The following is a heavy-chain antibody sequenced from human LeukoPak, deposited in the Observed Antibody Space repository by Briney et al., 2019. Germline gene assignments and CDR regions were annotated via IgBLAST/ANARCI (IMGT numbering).Heavy chain of an antibody. CDR2: INPSGGST. CDR1: GYTFTDFS. Sequence: ASVKVSCKTSGYTFTDFSVHWVRQAPGQGLEWMGIINPSGGSTSYAQKFQGRVTMTRDTSTSTVYMELSSLRSEDTAVYYCARSSRTMVRGVPWGDYWGQGTLVTVSS. CDR3: ARSSRTMVRGVPWGDY. J-gene: IGHJ4*02. D-gene: IGHD3-10*01. V-gene: IGHV1-46*01.